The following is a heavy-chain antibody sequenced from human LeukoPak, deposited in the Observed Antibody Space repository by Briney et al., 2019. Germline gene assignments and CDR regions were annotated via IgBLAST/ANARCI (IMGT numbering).Heavy chain of an antibody. CDR2: IIPIFGTA. CDR1: GGTFSSYA. J-gene: IGHJ4*02. V-gene: IGHV1-69*01. CDR3: ARVPYDFWSGSHRAAFDY. Sequence: GSSVKVSCKASGGTFSSYAISWVRQAPGQGLEWMGGIIPIFGTANYAQKFQGRVTITADESTSTAYMELSSLRSEDTAVYYCARVPYDFWSGSHRAAFDYWGQGTLVTVSS. D-gene: IGHD3-3*01.